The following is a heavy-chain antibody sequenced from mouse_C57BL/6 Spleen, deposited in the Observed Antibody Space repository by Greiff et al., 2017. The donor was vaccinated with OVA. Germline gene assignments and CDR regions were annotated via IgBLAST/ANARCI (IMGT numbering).Heavy chain of an antibody. D-gene: IGHD4-1*01. V-gene: IGHV7-3*01. Sequence: DVHLVESGGGLVQPGGSLSLSCAASGFTFTDYYMSWVRQPPGKALEWLGFIRNKANGYTTEYSASVKGRFTISRDNSQSILYLQMNALRAEDSATYYCASSSNWDEAWFAYWGQGTLVTVSA. CDR1: GFTFTDYY. CDR3: ASSSNWDEAWFAY. CDR2: IRNKANGYTT. J-gene: IGHJ3*01.